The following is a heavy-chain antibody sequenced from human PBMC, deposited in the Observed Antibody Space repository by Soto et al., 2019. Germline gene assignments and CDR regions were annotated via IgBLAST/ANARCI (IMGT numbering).Heavy chain of an antibody. CDR2: IIPILGIA. CDR3: ARGGEGYCSGGSCYGRYYYYYMDV. Sequence: QVQLVHSGAEVKKPGSSVKVSCKASGGTFSSYTISWVRQAPGQGLEWMGRIIPILGIANYAQKFQGRVTITADKSTSTAYMELSSLRSEDTAVYYCARGGEGYCSGGSCYGRYYYYYMDVWGKGTTVTVSS. CDR1: GGTFSSYT. J-gene: IGHJ6*03. D-gene: IGHD2-15*01. V-gene: IGHV1-69*02.